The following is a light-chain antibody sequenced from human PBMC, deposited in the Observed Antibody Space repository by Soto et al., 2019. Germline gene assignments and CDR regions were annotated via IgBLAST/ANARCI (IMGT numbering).Light chain of an antibody. CDR1: QDVDSSF. CDR2: GAS. Sequence: ILLTQSPGTLSLSPGERATLSCRASQDVDSSFLAWYQHKPGQAPRLLIYGASTRATGIPDRFSGSGSGTDFTLTISRLEPEDFAVYYCQQYGSSPRTFGQGTKVDIK. J-gene: IGKJ1*01. V-gene: IGKV3-20*01. CDR3: QQYGSSPRT.